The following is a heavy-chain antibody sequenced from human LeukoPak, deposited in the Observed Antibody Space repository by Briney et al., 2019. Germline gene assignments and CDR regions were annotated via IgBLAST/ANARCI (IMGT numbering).Heavy chain of an antibody. D-gene: IGHD6-19*01. V-gene: IGHV4-39*07. CDR2: IYYSGST. Sequence: SETLSLTCIVSGGSISSSSYYWGWIRQPPGKGLEWIGSIYYSGSTYYNPSLKSRVTISVDTSKKQLSLKLSSVTAADTAVYYCARIDTVAGTNWGQGTLVTVSS. CDR1: GGSISSSSYY. J-gene: IGHJ4*02. CDR3: ARIDTVAGTN.